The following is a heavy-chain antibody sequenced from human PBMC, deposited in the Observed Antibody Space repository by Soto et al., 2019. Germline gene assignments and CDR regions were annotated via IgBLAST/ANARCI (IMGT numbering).Heavy chain of an antibody. CDR3: ARRPHYDGDYDY. V-gene: IGHV4-39*01. CDR2: IYYSGST. Sequence: SETLSLTCTVSGGSISSSSYYWGWIRQPPGKGLEWIGSIYYSGSTYYNPSLKSRVTISVDTSKNQFSLKLSSVTAADTAVYYCARRPHYDGDYDYWGQGTLVTVSS. J-gene: IGHJ4*02. D-gene: IGHD4-17*01. CDR1: GGSISSSSYY.